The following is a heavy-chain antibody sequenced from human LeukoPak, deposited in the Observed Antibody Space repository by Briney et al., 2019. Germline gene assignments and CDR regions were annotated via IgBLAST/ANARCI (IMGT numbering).Heavy chain of an antibody. J-gene: IGHJ4*02. CDR2: THHSGAT. D-gene: IGHD7-27*01. Sequence: SETLSLTCSVSGYSISSGCFWGWIRPPPGKGPEWIATTHHSGATHYNPSLKSRVTLSVDTSKNQVSLKMTSVTAADTAVYYCTREVWGSTFPDYWGQGTLVTVSS. CDR1: GYSISSGCF. V-gene: IGHV4-38-2*02. CDR3: TREVWGSTFPDY.